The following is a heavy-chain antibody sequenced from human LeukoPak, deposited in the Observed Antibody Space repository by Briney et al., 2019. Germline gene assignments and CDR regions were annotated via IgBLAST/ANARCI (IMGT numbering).Heavy chain of an antibody. CDR1: GFTFSSYW. CDR3: AELGITMIGGV. J-gene: IGHJ6*04. CDR2: IKEDGSTK. D-gene: IGHD3-10*02. V-gene: IGHV3-7*01. Sequence: AGGSLRLSCAASGFTFSSYWMSWVRQAPGKGLQWVANIKEDGSTKYYVDSVKGRFTISRDNAKNSLYLQMNSLRAEDTAVYYCAELGITMIGGVWGKGTTVTISS.